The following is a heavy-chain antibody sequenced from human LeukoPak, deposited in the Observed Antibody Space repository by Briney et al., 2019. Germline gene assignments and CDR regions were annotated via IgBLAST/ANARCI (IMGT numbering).Heavy chain of an antibody. V-gene: IGHV3-7*02. CDR2: IKLDGTEK. CDR3: AKKGSRIAAAGPYFDY. J-gene: IGHJ4*02. Sequence: GGSLRLSCAASGFTFSSHWMSWVRQAPGKGLEWVANIKLDGTEKYYADSVKGRFTISRDNAKNSLYLQMNSLRAEDTAVYYCAKKGSRIAAAGPYFDYWGQGTLVTVSS. D-gene: IGHD6-13*01. CDR1: GFTFSSHW.